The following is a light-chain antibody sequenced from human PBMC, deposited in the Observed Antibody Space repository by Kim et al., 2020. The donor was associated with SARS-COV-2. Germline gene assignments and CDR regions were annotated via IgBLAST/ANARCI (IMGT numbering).Light chain of an antibody. CDR2: GKN. J-gene: IGLJ2*01. Sequence: SSELTQDPAVSVALGQTVRITCQGDSLRSYYASWYQQKPGLAPVLVIYGKNNRPSGIPDRFSGSSSGNTASLTITGAQAEDEADYYCNSRDSSGNHVVFG. CDR3: NSRDSSGNHVV. CDR1: SLRSYY. V-gene: IGLV3-19*01.